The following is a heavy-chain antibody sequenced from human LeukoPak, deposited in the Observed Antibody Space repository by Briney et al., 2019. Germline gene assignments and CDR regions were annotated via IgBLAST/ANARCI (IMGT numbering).Heavy chain of an antibody. CDR1: GFDFSNSF. J-gene: IGHJ4*02. CDR3: GKGSLAVAATPLDF. V-gene: IGHV3-11*01. Sequence: GGSLRLSCTASGFDFSNSFMSWVRQAPGKGLEWISYISSRSTTIYYADSVKGRFTISRDNGKNTVYLQMNNLRVDDTAVFYCGKGSLAVAATPLDFWGQGTLVTVAS. CDR2: ISSRSTTI. D-gene: IGHD6-19*01.